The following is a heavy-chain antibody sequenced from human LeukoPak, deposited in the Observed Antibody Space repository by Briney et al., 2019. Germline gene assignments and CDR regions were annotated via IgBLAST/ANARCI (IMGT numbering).Heavy chain of an antibody. CDR2: IYSGGST. V-gene: IGHV3-53*01. D-gene: IGHD3-10*01. CDR1: GFTVSSNY. Sequence: GGSLRLSCAASGFTVSSNYMSWVRQAPGKGLEWVSIIYSGGSTFYADSVKGRFTISRDNSKNTLYLQMNSLRAEDTAVYYCARVTYGSGTYGAFDYWGQGTLVTVSS. J-gene: IGHJ4*02. CDR3: ARVTYGSGTYGAFDY.